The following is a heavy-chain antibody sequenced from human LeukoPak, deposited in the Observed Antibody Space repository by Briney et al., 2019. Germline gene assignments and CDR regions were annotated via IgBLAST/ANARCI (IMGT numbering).Heavy chain of an antibody. J-gene: IGHJ4*02. V-gene: IGHV4-31*03. CDR3: ARDREGSGSPYYFDY. CDR1: GGSISSGGYY. D-gene: IGHD3-10*01. Sequence: SETLSLTCTVSGGSISSGGYYWSWIRQHPGKGLEWIGYIYYSGSTYYNPSLKSRVTISVDTSKNQFSLKLSSVTAADTAVYYCARDREGSGSPYYFDYWGQGTLVTVSS. CDR2: IYYSGST.